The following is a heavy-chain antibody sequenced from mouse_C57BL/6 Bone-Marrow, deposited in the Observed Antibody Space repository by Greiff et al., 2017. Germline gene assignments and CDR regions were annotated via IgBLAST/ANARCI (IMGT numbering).Heavy chain of an antibody. CDR1: GYAFSSYW. Sequence: QVQLQQSGAELVKHGASVKISCKASGYAFSSYWMNWVKQRPGKGLEWIGQIYPGDGDTNYNGKFKGKATLTADKSSSTAYMQLSSLTSEDSAVYFCARGLLPNYFDYWGQGTTLTVSS. V-gene: IGHV1-80*01. J-gene: IGHJ2*01. CDR3: ARGLLPNYFDY. CDR2: IYPGDGDT. D-gene: IGHD2-3*01.